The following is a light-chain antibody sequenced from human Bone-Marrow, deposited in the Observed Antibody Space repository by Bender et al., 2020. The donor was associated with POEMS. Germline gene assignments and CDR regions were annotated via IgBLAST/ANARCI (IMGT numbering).Light chain of an antibody. CDR1: NSDIGGYDF. V-gene: IGLV2-14*02. J-gene: IGLJ2*01. CDR3: SSHSSSQKI. CDR2: EVT. Sequence: QSALTQPASVSGSPGQSITISCTGTNSDIGGYDFVSWYQQHPGKAPKVIIYEVTKRPSGLSDRISASKSGNRASLTISGLQADDEADYYCSSHSSSQKIFGGGTQLTVL.